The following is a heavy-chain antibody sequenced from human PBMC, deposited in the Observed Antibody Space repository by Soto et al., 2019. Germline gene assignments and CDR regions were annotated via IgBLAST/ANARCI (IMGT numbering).Heavy chain of an antibody. Sequence: VXRRLCWAASEFSFSMYWMSWVGQAPGKGLQWVANIKQDGSQKYYVDSVKGRFTIYRDNAKNSLYLQMNSLRAEDTAIYYCARPYCSGGSCYNWFDPWGQGTLVTVSS. CDR3: ARPYCSGGSCYNWFDP. CDR2: IKQDGSQK. CDR1: EFSFSMYW. J-gene: IGHJ5*02. V-gene: IGHV3-7*03. D-gene: IGHD2-15*01.